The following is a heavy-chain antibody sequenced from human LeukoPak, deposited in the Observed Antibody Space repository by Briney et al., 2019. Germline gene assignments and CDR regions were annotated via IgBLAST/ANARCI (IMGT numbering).Heavy chain of an antibody. CDR3: ARVQIKYSSSHYYFDY. J-gene: IGHJ4*02. V-gene: IGHV4-34*01. D-gene: IGHD6-13*01. CDR2: INHSGST. Sequence: SETLSLTCAVYGGSFSGYYWSWIRQPPGKGLEWIGEINHSGSTNYNPSLKSRVTISVDTSKNQFSLKLSSVTAADTAVYYCARVQIKYSSSHYYFDYWGQGTLVTVSS. CDR1: GGSFSGYY.